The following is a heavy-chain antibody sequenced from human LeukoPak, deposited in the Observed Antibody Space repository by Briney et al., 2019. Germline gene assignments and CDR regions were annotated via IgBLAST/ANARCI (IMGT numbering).Heavy chain of an antibody. V-gene: IGHV3-23*01. CDR2: ISGSGDNT. CDR3: AKDFTQSGGYYMDV. D-gene: IGHD4-23*01. Sequence: GGSLRLSCAASGFTFSSYAMTWVRQAPGKGLEWVSTISGSGDNTFYADSVKGRFTISRDNSMHTLYLQTNSLRAEDTAIYYCAKDFTQSGGYYMDVWGKGTTVTVSS. CDR1: GFTFSSYA. J-gene: IGHJ6*03.